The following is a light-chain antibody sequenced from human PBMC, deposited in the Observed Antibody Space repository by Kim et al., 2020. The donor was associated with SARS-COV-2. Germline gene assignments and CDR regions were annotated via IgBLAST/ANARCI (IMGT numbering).Light chain of an antibody. V-gene: IGLV1-40*01. J-gene: IGLJ3*02. CDR1: SSNIGAGFD. CDR2: ASG. CDR3: QSYDRSLGGPV. Sequence: QSVLTQPPSVSGAPGQTVIISCTGRSSNIGAGFDVQWYQQLPGRVPKLIIFASGNRPPGASDRFTGTTSGTSASLAITGLQADDEADYYCQSYDRSLGGPVFGGGTQLTVL.